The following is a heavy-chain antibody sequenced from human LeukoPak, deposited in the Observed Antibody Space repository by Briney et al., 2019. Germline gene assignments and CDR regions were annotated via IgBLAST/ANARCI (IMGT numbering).Heavy chain of an antibody. CDR3: AREGGFQQLPTGY. D-gene: IGHD6-13*01. V-gene: IGHV1-2*02. CDR1: GYTFTGYY. Sequence: GESLKISCKGSGYTFTGYYMHWVRQAPGQGLEWMGWINPNSGGTNYAQKFQGRVTMTRDTSISTAYMELSRLRSDDTAVYYCAREGGFQQLPTGYWGQGTLVTVSS. J-gene: IGHJ4*02. CDR2: INPNSGGT.